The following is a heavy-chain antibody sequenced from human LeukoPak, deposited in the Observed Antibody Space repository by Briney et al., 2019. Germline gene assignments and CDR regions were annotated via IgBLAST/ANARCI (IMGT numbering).Heavy chain of an antibody. Sequence: PGRSLRLSCAASGFTFSDYGMHWVRQAPGKGLEWVSSISSSSSYIYYADSVKGRFTISRDNAKNSLYLQMNSLRAEDTAVYYCASPFGGVIADYWGQGTLVTVSS. CDR2: ISSSSSYI. D-gene: IGHD3-16*02. V-gene: IGHV3-21*01. CDR1: GFTFSDYG. CDR3: ASPFGGVIADY. J-gene: IGHJ4*02.